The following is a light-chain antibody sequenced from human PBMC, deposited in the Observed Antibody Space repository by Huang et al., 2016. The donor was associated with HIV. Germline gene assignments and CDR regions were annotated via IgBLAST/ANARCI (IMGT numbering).Light chain of an antibody. CDR2: GPS. CDR3: QQYKDWPRT. CDR1: KSFNNN. Sequence: ELVMTQSPVNLSVSPGERATLSCRTSKSFNNNLAWYQQKPGQAPRLRNYGPSNRATGIPARFSGRGSGTEFTLTINSLESEDVAVYYCQQYKDWPRTFGQGTKVEIK. V-gene: IGKV3-15*01. J-gene: IGKJ1*01.